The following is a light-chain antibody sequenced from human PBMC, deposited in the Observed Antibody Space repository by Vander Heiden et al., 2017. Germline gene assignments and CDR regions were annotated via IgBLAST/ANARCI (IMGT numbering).Light chain of an antibody. Sequence: IVLTQSPGTLSLSPGERATLSCRASQSVSSSYLAWYQQKPGQAPRLLIYGASSRATGIPDFTLTISRLEPEDFAVYYCQQYGSYTWTFGEGTKVEIK. CDR1: QSVSSSY. CDR2: GAS. CDR3: QQYGSYTWT. J-gene: IGKJ1*01. V-gene: IGKV3-20*01.